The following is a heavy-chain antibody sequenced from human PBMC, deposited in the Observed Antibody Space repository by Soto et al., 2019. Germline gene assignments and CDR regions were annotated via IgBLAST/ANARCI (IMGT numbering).Heavy chain of an antibody. Sequence: QVQLVESGGGVVQPGGSLRLSCAASGFTFGTYAMHWVRQAPGKGLEWVAVIYYDGSNRDYGDGVKGRYTISRDNSKSTLYLQMSSLRAEDTAVYYCARAFCTNGVCYYFFDYWGHGTLVTISS. D-gene: IGHD2-8*01. CDR1: GFTFGTYA. V-gene: IGHV3-33*01. CDR2: IYYDGSNR. J-gene: IGHJ4*01. CDR3: ARAFCTNGVCYYFFDY.